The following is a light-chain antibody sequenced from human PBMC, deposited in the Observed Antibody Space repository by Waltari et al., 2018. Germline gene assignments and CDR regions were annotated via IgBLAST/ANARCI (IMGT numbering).Light chain of an antibody. J-gene: IGKJ5*01. CDR2: YTF. CDR1: QSVSSSY. CDR3: QQYGSSPQIT. Sequence: EIVLTQSPATLSLSPGERATLSCGASQSVSSSYLAWYQQKPGLAPRLIILYTFSTGSGLPDRFSGSGAGTDFTITISRLEPDDFAVYYCQQYGSSPQITFGQGTRLEIK. V-gene: IGKV3D-20*01.